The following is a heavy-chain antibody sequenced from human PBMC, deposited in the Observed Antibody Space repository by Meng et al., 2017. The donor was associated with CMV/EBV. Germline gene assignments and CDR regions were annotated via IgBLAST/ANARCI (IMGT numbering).Heavy chain of an antibody. J-gene: IGHJ4*02. CDR3: ARGFSGTPYYFDY. Sequence: SETLSLTCTVSGGSISSYYWSWIRQPPGKGLEWIGYIYYSGSTNYNPSLKSRVTISVDTSKNQISLKLSSVTAADTAVYYCARGFSGTPYYFDYWGQGTLVTVSS. V-gene: IGHV4-59*01. CDR1: GGSISSYY. CDR2: IYYSGST. D-gene: IGHD1-1*01.